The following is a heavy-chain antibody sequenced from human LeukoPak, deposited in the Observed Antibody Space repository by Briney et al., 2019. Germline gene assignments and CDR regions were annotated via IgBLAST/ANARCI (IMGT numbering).Heavy chain of an antibody. Sequence: SQTLSLTCTVSGGSISSGSYYWSWIRQPAGKGLEWIGRIYSSGSTNYNPSLKSRVTISVDTSKNQSSLKLSSVTAADTAVYYCARDRSDSSGYYDGFDYWGQGTLVTVSS. CDR3: ARDRSDSSGYYDGFDY. V-gene: IGHV4-61*02. J-gene: IGHJ4*02. D-gene: IGHD3-22*01. CDR1: GGSISSGSYY. CDR2: IYSSGST.